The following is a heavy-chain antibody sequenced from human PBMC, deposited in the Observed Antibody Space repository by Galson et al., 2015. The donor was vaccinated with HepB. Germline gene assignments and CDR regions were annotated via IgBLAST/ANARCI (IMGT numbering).Heavy chain of an antibody. CDR1: GGTFSSYA. CDR2: IIPIFGTA. CDR3: ARDDSHLPAAIVGEYYYYGMDV. V-gene: IGHV1-69*13. Sequence: SVKVSCKASGGTFSSYAISWVRQAPGQGLEWMGGIIPIFGTANYAQKFQGRVTITADESTSTAYMELSSLRSEDTAVYYCARDDSHLPAAIVGEYYYYGMDVWGQGTTVTVSS. D-gene: IGHD2-2*02. J-gene: IGHJ6*02.